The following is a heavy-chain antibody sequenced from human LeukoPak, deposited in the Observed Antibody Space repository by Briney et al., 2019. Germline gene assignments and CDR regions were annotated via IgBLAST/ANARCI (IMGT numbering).Heavy chain of an antibody. CDR2: ISGSGGST. CDR1: GFIFSNYG. Sequence: GGSLRLSCAASGFIFSNYGMNWVRQAPGKVLEWVSAISGSGGSTYYADSVKGRFTISRDNSKNTLYLQMNSLRAEDTAVYYCAKDFYDSSGYYFDYWGQGTLVTVSS. D-gene: IGHD3-22*01. CDR3: AKDFYDSSGYYFDY. J-gene: IGHJ4*02. V-gene: IGHV3-23*01.